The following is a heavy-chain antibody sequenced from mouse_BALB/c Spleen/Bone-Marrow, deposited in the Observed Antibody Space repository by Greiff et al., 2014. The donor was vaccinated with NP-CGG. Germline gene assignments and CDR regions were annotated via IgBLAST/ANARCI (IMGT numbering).Heavy chain of an antibody. CDR1: GFTFSDFY. CDR2: ISNGGTYT. V-gene: IGHV5-4*02. J-gene: IGHJ4*01. Sequence: EVNLMESGGGLVKPGGSLKLSCAASGFTFSDFYMFWFRQTPEKRLEWVATISNGGTYTYYPDSVKGRFTISRDNAKNNLYLQMSSLKSEDTAMYYCARSGERYGAMDYWGQGTSVTVTS. CDR3: ARSGERYGAMDY. D-gene: IGHD1-1*02.